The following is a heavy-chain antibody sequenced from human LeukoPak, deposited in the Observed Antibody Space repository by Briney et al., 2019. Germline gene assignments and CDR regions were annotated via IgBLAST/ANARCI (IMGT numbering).Heavy chain of an antibody. CDR2: ISGSGNRT. CDR3: AKNLYCGGGSCYPSALGMDV. CDR1: GFTFSSYA. D-gene: IGHD2-15*01. J-gene: IGHJ6*02. V-gene: IGHV3-23*01. Sequence: PGGSLRRSCAASGFTFSSYAMSWVRQAPGKGLKWVSSISGSGNRTYYADSVKGRFTISRDNSKNTLFLQMNSLRAEDTAVYYCAKNLYCGGGSCYPSALGMDVWGQGTTVTVSS.